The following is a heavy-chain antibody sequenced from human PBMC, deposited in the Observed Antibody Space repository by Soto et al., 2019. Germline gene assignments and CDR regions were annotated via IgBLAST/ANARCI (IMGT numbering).Heavy chain of an antibody. V-gene: IGHV3-23*01. Sequence: PGGSLRLSCAASGLTFSNYAMSWVRQAPGKGLEWVSAISVSGGDTYYADSVKGRFTISRDTSKNTLYLQMNSLSAEDTAVYFCAKAGARYNRRVYSFDKGGQETLFT. CDR2: ISVSGGDT. J-gene: IGHJ4*02. D-gene: IGHD1-20*01. CDR3: AKAGARYNRRVYSFDK. CDR1: GLTFSNYA.